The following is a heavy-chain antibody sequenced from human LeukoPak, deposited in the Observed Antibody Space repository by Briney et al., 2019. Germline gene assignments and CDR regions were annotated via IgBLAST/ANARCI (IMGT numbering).Heavy chain of an antibody. D-gene: IGHD3-10*01. J-gene: IGHJ4*02. V-gene: IGHV4-34*01. Sequence: SETLSLTCAVYGGSFSGYYWSWIRQPPGKGLEWIGEINHSGSTNYNPSLKSRVTISVDTSKNQFSLKLSSVTAADTAVYYCARDLLPERPMVRGVINFGTLDYWGQGTLVTVSS. CDR2: INHSGST. CDR1: GGSFSGYY. CDR3: ARDLLPERPMVRGVINFGTLDY.